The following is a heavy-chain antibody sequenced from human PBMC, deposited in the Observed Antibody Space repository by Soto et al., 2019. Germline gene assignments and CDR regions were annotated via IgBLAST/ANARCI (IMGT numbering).Heavy chain of an antibody. CDR1: GITFSSYA. J-gene: IGHJ4*02. V-gene: IGHV3-23*01. CDR3: AKESVRDLVGELDY. Sequence: GGSLRLSCAVYGITFSSYALSWVRQSPGKGLEWVSAISGSGGTTYYADSVKGRFTISRDNAKNTLYLQMNSLRPEDTAVFYCAKESVRDLVGELDYWGQGTLVTVSS. D-gene: IGHD1-26*01. CDR2: ISGSGGTT.